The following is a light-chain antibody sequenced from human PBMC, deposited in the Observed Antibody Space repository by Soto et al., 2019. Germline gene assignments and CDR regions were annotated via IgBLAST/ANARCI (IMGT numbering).Light chain of an antibody. J-gene: IGKJ1*01. CDR2: TAS. V-gene: IGKV1-39*01. CDR1: QRIGNY. Sequence: DIQMTQSPSSLSASVGDRVTITCRASQRIGNYLNWYQQRPGKAPNLLIYTASTLQSGVPPKFSGSGSGTDFSLTISSLQPEDFATYVCQQSYTTPWTFGQGTKVEIK. CDR3: QQSYTTPWT.